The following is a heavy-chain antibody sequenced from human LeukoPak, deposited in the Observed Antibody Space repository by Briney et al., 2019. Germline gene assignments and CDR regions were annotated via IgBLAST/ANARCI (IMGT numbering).Heavy chain of an antibody. D-gene: IGHD6-19*01. CDR3: AREWPIPGYSSGNPTPDYFDY. J-gene: IGHJ4*02. Sequence: PGGSLRLSCAASGFTFSSYSMNWVRQAPGKGLEWVSSISSSSSYIYYADSVKGRFTISRDNAKNSLYLQMNSLRAEDTAVYYCAREWPIPGYSSGNPTPDYFDYWGQGTLVTVSS. CDR2: ISSSSSYI. CDR1: GFTFSSYS. V-gene: IGHV3-21*04.